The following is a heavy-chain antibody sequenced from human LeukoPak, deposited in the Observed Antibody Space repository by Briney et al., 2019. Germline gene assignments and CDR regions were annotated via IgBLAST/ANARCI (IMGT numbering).Heavy chain of an antibody. D-gene: IGHD5-24*01. Sequence: GGSLRLSCAASGFAFSTYAMHWVRQAPGKGLEWVSSISSSSSYIYYADSVKGRFTISRDNAKNSLYLQMNSLRAEDTAVYYCAREGDGYHVDYWGQGTLVTVSS. CDR2: ISSSSSYI. V-gene: IGHV3-21*01. CDR1: GFAFSTYA. CDR3: AREGDGYHVDY. J-gene: IGHJ4*02.